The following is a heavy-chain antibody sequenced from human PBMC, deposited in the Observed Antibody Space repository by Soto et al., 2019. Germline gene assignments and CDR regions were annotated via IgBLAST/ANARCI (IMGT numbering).Heavy chain of an antibody. J-gene: IGHJ1*01. CDR3: PGGGPLFIAVAGEQSFQH. V-gene: IGHV3-21*01. CDR2: ISSSSSYI. D-gene: IGHD6-19*01. Sequence: GCALTLLSEAPGFTFSSYSMNRVRQAPGKGLEWVSSISSSSSYIYYADSVKGRFTISRDNAKNSLYLQMNSLRAEDTAVYYCPGGGPLFIAVAGEQSFQHWGHVTLVTVSS. CDR1: GFTFSSYS.